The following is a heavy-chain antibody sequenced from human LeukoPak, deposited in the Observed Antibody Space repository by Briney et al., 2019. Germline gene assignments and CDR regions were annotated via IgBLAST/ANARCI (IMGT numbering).Heavy chain of an antibody. CDR2: IKQDGSEK. CDR1: GFTFSSYG. D-gene: IGHD6-13*01. Sequence: GGTLRLSCAASGFTFSSYGMSWVRQAPGKGLEWVGNIKQDGSEKYYVDSVKGRFTVSRDNARTSLYLQMNSLRAEDTAVYYCARVKQRLVRLLGRDTTYNYYYYMDVWGKGTTVTVSS. CDR3: ARVKQRLVRLLGRDTTYNYYYYMDV. J-gene: IGHJ6*03. V-gene: IGHV3-7*01.